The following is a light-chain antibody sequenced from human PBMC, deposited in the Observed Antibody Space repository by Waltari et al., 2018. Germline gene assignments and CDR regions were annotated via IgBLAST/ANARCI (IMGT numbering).Light chain of an antibody. Sequence: QSALTQPASVSGSPGQSITISCTGTSSDVGGYNYVSWYQQHPGKAPKLIIYDVSKRPAVVSIRVAGSKSGNPASRTISGLQAEDEADFYCSSYTSSSTLLFGGGTKLTVL. CDR3: SSYTSSSTLL. J-gene: IGLJ3*02. CDR1: SSDVGGYNY. V-gene: IGLV2-14*01. CDR2: DVS.